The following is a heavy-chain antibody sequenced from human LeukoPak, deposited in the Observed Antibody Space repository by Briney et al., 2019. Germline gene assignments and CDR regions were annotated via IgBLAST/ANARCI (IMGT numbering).Heavy chain of an antibody. D-gene: IGHD2-21*01. J-gene: IGHJ4*02. V-gene: IGHV3-48*03. CDR2: IESTGGT. CDR3: ARDRWGFPDS. Sequence: MNXVXQXXXXXLECISHIESTGGTYYVDSVKGRFTISRDSAENSLYLQMNSLRAEDTAVYYCARDRWGFPDSWGQGTLVTVSS.